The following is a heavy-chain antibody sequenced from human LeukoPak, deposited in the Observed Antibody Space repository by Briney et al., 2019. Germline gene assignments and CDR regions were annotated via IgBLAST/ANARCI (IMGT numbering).Heavy chain of an antibody. CDR3: AKGRGHCINGVCHNYYYMDV. CDR2: ISGSGGRT. D-gene: IGHD2-8*01. V-gene: IGHV3-23*01. J-gene: IGHJ6*03. Sequence: GGSLRLSCAASGFTFSSYAMSWVRQAPGKGLEWVSSISGSGGRTDYADSVKGRFTISRDNSKNTLYLQLNSLRADDTAVYYCAKGRGHCINGVCHNYYYMDVWGKGTTVTVS. CDR1: GFTFSSYA.